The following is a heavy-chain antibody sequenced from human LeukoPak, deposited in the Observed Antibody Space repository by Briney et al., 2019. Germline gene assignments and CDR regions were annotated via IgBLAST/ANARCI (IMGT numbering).Heavy chain of an antibody. CDR3: ATTRDYYENSGYTLLQD. Sequence: GASVKVSCKASGGTFSSYAISWVRQAPGQGLEWMGGIIPIFGTANYAQKFQGRVTITADESTSTAYMELSSLRSEDTATYYCATTRDYYENSGYTLLQDWGQGTLVTVSS. CDR1: GGTFSSYA. D-gene: IGHD3-22*01. CDR2: IIPIFGTA. J-gene: IGHJ1*01. V-gene: IGHV1-69*13.